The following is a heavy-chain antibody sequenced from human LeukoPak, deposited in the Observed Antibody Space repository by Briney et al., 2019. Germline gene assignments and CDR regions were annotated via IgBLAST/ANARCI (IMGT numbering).Heavy chain of an antibody. CDR3: AKPRCSSTSCSLGYFDY. D-gene: IGHD2-2*01. V-gene: IGHV3-23*01. Sequence: GGSLRLTCAVSGFTFSSYAMSWVRQAPGKGLEWVSAISGTGGSGSTYYADSVKGRFTISRDNSKNTLYLQMNSLRAEDTAVYYCAKPRCSSTSCSLGYFDYWGQGALVTVSS. CDR2: ISGTGGSGST. CDR1: GFTFSSYA. J-gene: IGHJ4*02.